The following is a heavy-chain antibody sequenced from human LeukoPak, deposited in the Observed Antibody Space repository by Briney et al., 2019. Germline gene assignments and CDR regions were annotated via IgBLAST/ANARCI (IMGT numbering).Heavy chain of an antibody. CDR1: GGTFSSYA. CDR2: IIPIFGTA. CDR3: ARAHDYGDYDY. D-gene: IGHD4-17*01. V-gene: IGHV1-69*05. Sequence: ASVKVSCKASGGTFSSYAISWVRQAPGQGLEWMGRIIPIFGTANYAQKFRGRVTITTDESTSTAYMELSSLRSEDTAVYYCARAHDYGDYDYWGQGTLVTVSS. J-gene: IGHJ4*02.